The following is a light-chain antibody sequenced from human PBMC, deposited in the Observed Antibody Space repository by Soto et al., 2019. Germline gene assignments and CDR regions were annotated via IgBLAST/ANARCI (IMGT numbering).Light chain of an antibody. CDR1: NSVVGNYNF. CDR3: CTYAGSFHQ. CDR2: DVT. Sequence: QSALTQPRSVSGSPGQAVTISCTGTNSVVGNYNFVSWYQHHPGKAPKLMIYDVTKRPSGVPDRFSGSKSGNTASLTISGLQPEDEADYYCCTYAGSFHQFGGGTKLTVL. J-gene: IGLJ3*02. V-gene: IGLV2-11*01.